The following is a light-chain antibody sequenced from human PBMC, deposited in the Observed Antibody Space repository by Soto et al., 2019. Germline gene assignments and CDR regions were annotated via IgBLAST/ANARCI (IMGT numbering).Light chain of an antibody. CDR1: QSISSW. V-gene: IGKV1-5*03. CDR2: QAS. CDR3: QQYKSFWT. J-gene: IGKJ1*01. Sequence: DIQMTQSPSTLSASVGDRVTITCRASQSISSWLAWYQQKPGQAPKLLIYQASSLEGGVPSRFSGSGSGTEFTLTISGLQPDDFASYHCQQYKSFWTFGLGTKVDIK.